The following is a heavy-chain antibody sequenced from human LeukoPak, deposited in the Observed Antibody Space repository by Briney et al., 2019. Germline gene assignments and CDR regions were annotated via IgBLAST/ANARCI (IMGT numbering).Heavy chain of an antibody. Sequence: GGSLRLSCAASGFTFSSYSMKWVRRAPGKGLECVSSISSSSSYINYADSVKGRFTISRDNAKNSLCLQKNSLRGEDTAVYYCARWDCTSSSCSLDPWGQGTLVTV. J-gene: IGHJ5*02. V-gene: IGHV3-21*01. CDR2: ISSSSSYI. CDR1: GFTFSSYS. D-gene: IGHD2-2*01. CDR3: ARWDCTSSSCSLDP.